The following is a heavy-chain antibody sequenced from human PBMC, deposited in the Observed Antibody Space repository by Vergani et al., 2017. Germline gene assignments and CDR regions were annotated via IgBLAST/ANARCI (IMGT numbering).Heavy chain of an antibody. CDR1: EYSFGNYW. Sequence: EVELVQSGPEMRKPGESLKISCKGSEYSFGNYWLGWVRQMPGKGLEWMGIIYPADSDTRYSPSFQGQVTISADKSISTAFLQWDSLKASDTALYYGARHTTYTDSWGQGTLVTVSS. CDR3: ARHTTYTDS. V-gene: IGHV5-51*01. D-gene: IGHD1-1*01. J-gene: IGHJ4*02. CDR2: IYPADSDT.